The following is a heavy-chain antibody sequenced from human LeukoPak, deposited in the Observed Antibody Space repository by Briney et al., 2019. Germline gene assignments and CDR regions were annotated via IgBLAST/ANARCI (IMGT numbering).Heavy chain of an antibody. CDR1: GFTFSSYG. CDR3: AKGGLYCSGGSCYPNDY. Sequence: GRSLRLSCAASGFTFSSYGMHWVRQAPGKGLEWVAVTSYDGSNKYYADSVKGRFTISRDNSKNTLYLQMNSLRAEDTAVYYCAKGGLYCSGGSCYPNDYWGQGTLVTVSS. V-gene: IGHV3-30*18. D-gene: IGHD2-15*01. J-gene: IGHJ4*02. CDR2: TSYDGSNK.